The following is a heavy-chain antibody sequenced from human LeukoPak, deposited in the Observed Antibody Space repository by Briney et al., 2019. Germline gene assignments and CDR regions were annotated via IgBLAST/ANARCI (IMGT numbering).Heavy chain of an antibody. CDR1: GFTFSSYW. D-gene: IGHD1-26*01. J-gene: IGHJ4*02. V-gene: IGHV3-7*01. CDR2: IKQDGSEK. Sequence: GGSLRLSCAASGFTFSSYWMSWVRQAPGKGLEWVANIKQDGSEKHYVDSVKGRFTISRDNAKNSLYLQMNSLRAEDTAVYYCARRSGSYWRTYFDYWGQGTLVTVSS. CDR3: ARRSGSYWRTYFDY.